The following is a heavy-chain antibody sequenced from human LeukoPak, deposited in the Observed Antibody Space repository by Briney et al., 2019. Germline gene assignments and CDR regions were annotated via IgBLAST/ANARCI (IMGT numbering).Heavy chain of an antibody. D-gene: IGHD6-19*01. CDR1: GFTFSNYA. V-gene: IGHV3-30*04. J-gene: IGHJ4*02. CDR3: AVTFHGEWLFRKSFDY. CDR2: ISYHGRNK. Sequence: GGSLRLSCAAAGFTFSNYAMHWVRQAPGRGLEWVAVISYHGRNKNYADSVKGRFTISRDNAKNSLYLQMNSLRDEDTAVYYCAVTFHGEWLFRKSFDYWGQGTLVTVSS.